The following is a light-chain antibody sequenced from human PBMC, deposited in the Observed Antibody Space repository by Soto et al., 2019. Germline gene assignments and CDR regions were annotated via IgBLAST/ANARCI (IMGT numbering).Light chain of an antibody. J-gene: IGLJ2*01. Sequence: QSALTQPASVSGSPGQSITISCTGTSSDVGGYDYVSWYQQHPGEAPRLMIYDVTNRPSGVSNRFSGSKSGNTASLTISGLQADDEADYYGSSYTSSVSVLFGGGTKLTVL. CDR1: SSDVGGYDY. V-gene: IGLV2-14*01. CDR2: DVT. CDR3: SSYTSSVSVL.